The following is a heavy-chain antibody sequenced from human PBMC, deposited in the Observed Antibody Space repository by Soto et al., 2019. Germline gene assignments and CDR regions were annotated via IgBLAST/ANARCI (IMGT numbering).Heavy chain of an antibody. Sequence: QVQLVESGGGVVQPGRSLRLSCAASGFIFSGYAMHWVRQAPGKGLEWVAVIWFDGSNKYYADSVKGRFTVSRDNSKNTRFLQMNSLRAEDTAVYYCARDGGVVRNWFDPWGQGILVPVSS. V-gene: IGHV3-33*01. CDR3: ARDGGVVRNWFDP. CDR2: IWFDGSNK. D-gene: IGHD3-3*01. CDR1: GFIFSGYA. J-gene: IGHJ5*02.